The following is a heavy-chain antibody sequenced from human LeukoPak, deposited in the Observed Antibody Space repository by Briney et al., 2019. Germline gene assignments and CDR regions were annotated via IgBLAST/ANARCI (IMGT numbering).Heavy chain of an antibody. CDR2: ISGSGGST. CDR1: GFTFSSYA. CDR3: ATSGWAKSGYFDY. Sequence: HSGGSLRLSCAASGFTFSSYAMSWVRQAPGKGLEWVSAISGSGGSTYYADSVKGRFTISRDNSKNTLYLQMNSLRAEDTAVYYCATSGWAKSGYFDYWGQGTLVTVSS. D-gene: IGHD6-19*01. V-gene: IGHV3-23*01. J-gene: IGHJ4*02.